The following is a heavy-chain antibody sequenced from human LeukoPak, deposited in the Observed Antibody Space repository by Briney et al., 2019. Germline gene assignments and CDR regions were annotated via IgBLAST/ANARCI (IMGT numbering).Heavy chain of an antibody. CDR1: GYTFTAYY. CDR3: ASSIVYCSSTSCYFN. J-gene: IGHJ4*02. CDR2: INPNSGDT. V-gene: IGHV1-2*02. D-gene: IGHD2-2*01. Sequence: ASVKVSFTASGYTFTAYYMHWVRQAPGQGLDWMGWINPNSGDTNYAQKFQGRVTMTRDTSISTAYMELSRLRSDDTAVYYCASSIVYCSSTSCYFNWGQGTLVTVSS.